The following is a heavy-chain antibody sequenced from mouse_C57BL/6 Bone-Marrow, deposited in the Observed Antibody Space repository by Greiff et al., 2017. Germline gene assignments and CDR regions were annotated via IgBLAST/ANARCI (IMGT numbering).Heavy chain of an antibody. V-gene: IGHV1-69*01. Sequence: QVQLQQPGAELVMPGASVKLSCKASGYTFTSYWMHWVKQRPGQGLEWIGEIDPSDSYTNYNQKFKGKSTLTVDKSSSTAYMQLSSLTSEDSAVYYCARGPGNLFAYWGQGTLVTVSA. CDR3: ARGPGNLFAY. CDR2: IDPSDSYT. CDR1: GYTFTSYW. D-gene: IGHD2-1*01. J-gene: IGHJ3*01.